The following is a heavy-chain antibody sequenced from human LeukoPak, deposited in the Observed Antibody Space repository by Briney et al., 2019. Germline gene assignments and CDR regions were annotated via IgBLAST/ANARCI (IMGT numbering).Heavy chain of an antibody. D-gene: IGHD2-21*02. V-gene: IGHV5-51*01. Sequence: RTGESLKISCKGSGYSFTSYWIGWVRQMPGKGLEWMGIIYPGDSDTRYSPSFQGQVTISADKSISTAYLQWSSLKASDTAMYYCASGSYYCGGDCQWDWYFDLWGRGTLVTVSS. J-gene: IGHJ2*01. CDR3: ASGSYYCGGDCQWDWYFDL. CDR2: IYPGDSDT. CDR1: GYSFTSYW.